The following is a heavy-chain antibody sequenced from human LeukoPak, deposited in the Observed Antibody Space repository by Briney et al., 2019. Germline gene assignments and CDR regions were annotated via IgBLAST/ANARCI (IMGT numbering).Heavy chain of an antibody. D-gene: IGHD2-2*01. V-gene: IGHV1-46*01. Sequence: ASVKVSCKAFGYTFTSNYMHWVRQAPGQGPEWMGVISPSGGSTTYAQKFQGRVTLTRDMSTSTDYLELSSLRSEDTAVYYCAREAYCRATSCRRYYYYYYMDVWGKGTTVTISS. CDR3: AREAYCRATSCRRYYYYYYMDV. CDR2: ISPSGGST. J-gene: IGHJ6*03. CDR1: GYTFTSNY.